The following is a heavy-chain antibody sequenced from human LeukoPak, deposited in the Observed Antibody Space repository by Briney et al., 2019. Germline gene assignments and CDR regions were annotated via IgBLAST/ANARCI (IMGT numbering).Heavy chain of an antibody. J-gene: IGHJ6*03. CDR3: ARGRGDYYGSGVYYMDV. Sequence: SETLSLTCTVSGGSISSYYWSWIRQPAGKGLEWIGCIYYSGSTNYNPSLKSRVTISVDTSKNQFSLKLSSVTAADTAVYYCARGRGDYYGSGVYYMDVWGKGTTVTVSS. D-gene: IGHD3-10*01. CDR2: IYYSGST. CDR1: GGSISSYY. V-gene: IGHV4-59*01.